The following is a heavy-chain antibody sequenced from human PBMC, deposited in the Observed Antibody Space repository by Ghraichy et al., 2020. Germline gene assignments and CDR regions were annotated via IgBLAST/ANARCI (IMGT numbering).Heavy chain of an antibody. J-gene: IGHJ4*02. CDR1: GGSITGYY. V-gene: IGHV4-59*01. CDR2: ISDSASA. D-gene: IGHD5-12*01. CDR3: ARGHTYRGSRDY. Sequence: SETLSLTCAVSGGSITGYYWNWIRQPPGKGLGWIGFISDSASAYYTASLKSRVTISLDTSSKSFSLKMKSVTAADTAVYYCARGHTYRGSRDYWGQGTLVTVSS.